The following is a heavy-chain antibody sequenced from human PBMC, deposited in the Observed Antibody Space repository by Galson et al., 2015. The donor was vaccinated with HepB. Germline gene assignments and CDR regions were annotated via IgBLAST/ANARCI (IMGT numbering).Heavy chain of an antibody. D-gene: IGHD6-13*01. CDR1: GGSVNSYY. CDR3: ARADRSSWWE. Sequence: SLTCTVSGGSVNSYYWSWIRQPPGKGLEWIGYIYYSGSTKYNPSLKSRVSISVDTSKNQFSLKLSSVTAADTAVYYCARADRSSWWEWGQGTLVTVSS. J-gene: IGHJ4*02. V-gene: IGHV4-59*02. CDR2: IYYSGST.